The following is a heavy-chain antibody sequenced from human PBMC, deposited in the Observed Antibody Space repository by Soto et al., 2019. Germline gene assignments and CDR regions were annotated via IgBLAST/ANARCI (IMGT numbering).Heavy chain of an antibody. CDR3: ARSGQQWLVRRYFEY. J-gene: IGHJ4*02. CDR2: INHSGST. D-gene: IGHD6-19*01. V-gene: IGHV4-34*01. Sequence: PSETLSLTCAVYGGSFSGYYWSCIRQPPGKGLEWIGEINHSGSTNYNPSLKSRVTISVDTSKNQFSLKLSSVTAADTAVYYCARSGQQWLVRRYFEYWGQGTMVTVSS. CDR1: GGSFSGYY.